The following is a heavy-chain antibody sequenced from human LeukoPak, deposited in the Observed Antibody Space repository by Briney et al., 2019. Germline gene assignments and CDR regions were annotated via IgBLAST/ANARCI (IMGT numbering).Heavy chain of an antibody. D-gene: IGHD5-24*01. J-gene: IGHJ2*01. CDR3: AAREDVYNFGSWWYFDL. Sequence: SETLSLTCTVSGGSISGHYWSWIRQPPGKGLEWIGYIHYAGRTDYSPSLKSRVSLSVDLSKNQFSLELTSVTAADTAIYYCAAREDVYNFGSWWYFDLWGRGTLVTVSS. V-gene: IGHV4-59*11. CDR1: GGSISGHY. CDR2: IHYAGRT.